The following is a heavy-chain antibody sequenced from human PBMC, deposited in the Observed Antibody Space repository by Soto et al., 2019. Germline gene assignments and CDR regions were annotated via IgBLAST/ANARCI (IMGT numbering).Heavy chain of an antibody. CDR1: GDSVSSYSAA. Sequence: HTLSLTCAISGDSVSSYSAAWNWIRQSPSRGLEWLGRTYYRSKWYNDYAVSVKSRISINPDTSENRFSLHLNSVTPEDTAVYYRARDGGVGTIPSWFDPWGQGTKVAV. CDR3: ARDGGVGTIPSWFDP. D-gene: IGHD5-12*01. V-gene: IGHV6-1*01. J-gene: IGHJ5*02. CDR2: TYYRSKWYN.